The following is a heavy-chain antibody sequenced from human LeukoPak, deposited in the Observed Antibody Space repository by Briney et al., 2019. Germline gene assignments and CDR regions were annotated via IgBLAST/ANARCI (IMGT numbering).Heavy chain of an antibody. Sequence: GGSLRLACAPSGFTFSSYWMHSVRHAPGKGLVWVSRINSDGSSTSYADSVKGRFTISRDNATNTLYLQMNSLRAEDTAVYYCARDDSSGWWGADAFDIWGQGTMVTVSS. D-gene: IGHD6-19*01. J-gene: IGHJ3*02. CDR1: GFTFSSYW. CDR3: ARDDSSGWWGADAFDI. V-gene: IGHV3-74*01. CDR2: INSDGSST.